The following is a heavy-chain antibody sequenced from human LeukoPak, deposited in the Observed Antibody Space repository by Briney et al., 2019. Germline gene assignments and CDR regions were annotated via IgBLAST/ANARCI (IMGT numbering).Heavy chain of an antibody. CDR1: GYTSTGYY. CDR2: INPNSGGT. V-gene: IGHV1-2*02. Sequence: ASVKVSCKASGYTSTGYYMHWVRQAPGQGLEWMGWINPNSGGTNYAQKFQGRVTMTRDTSISTAYMELSRLRSDDTAVYYCAGSVAAAGTSGRPGRYYYMDVWGKGTTVTVSS. J-gene: IGHJ6*03. D-gene: IGHD6-13*01. CDR3: AGSVAAAGTSGRPGRYYYMDV.